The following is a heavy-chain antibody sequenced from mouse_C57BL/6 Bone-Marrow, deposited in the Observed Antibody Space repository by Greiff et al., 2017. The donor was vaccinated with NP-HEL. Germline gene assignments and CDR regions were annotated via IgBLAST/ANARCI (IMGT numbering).Heavy chain of an antibody. V-gene: IGHV5-4*01. D-gene: IGHD4-1*02. J-gene: IGHJ3*01. CDR2: ISDGGSYT. CDR3: ARDKINWAWFAY. Sequence: EVHLVESGGGLVKPGGSLKLSCAASGFTFSSYAMSWVRQTPEKRLEGVATISDGGSYTYYPDNVKGRFTISRDNAKNNLYLQMSHLKSEDTAMYYCARDKINWAWFAYWGQGTLVTVSA. CDR1: GFTFSSYA.